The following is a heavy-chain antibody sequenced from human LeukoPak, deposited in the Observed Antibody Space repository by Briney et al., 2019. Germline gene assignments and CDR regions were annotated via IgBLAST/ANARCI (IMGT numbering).Heavy chain of an antibody. J-gene: IGHJ6*02. Sequence: SETLSLTCTVSGDSISSYYWTWIRQPPGKGLELIGYIYYSGSTNYNPSLKSRVTISVDTSKNQFSLKLSSVTAADTAVYYCASGPKTASYYYGMDVWGQGTTVTVSS. CDR2: IYYSGST. CDR3: ASGPKTASYYYGMDV. V-gene: IGHV4-59*12. D-gene: IGHD2-21*02. CDR1: GDSISSYY.